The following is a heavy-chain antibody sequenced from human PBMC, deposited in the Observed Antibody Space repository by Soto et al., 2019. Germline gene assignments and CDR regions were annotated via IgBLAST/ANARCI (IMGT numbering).Heavy chain of an antibody. J-gene: IGHJ5*01. D-gene: IGHD3-10*01. Sequence: GGALRLSGAASGLSFSRYALTWVRQTPGKGLEWVSTLSGSGGTTYYADSVKGQFTISRDNSKSTLYLQMNSLRAEDTAVYNCAKDHGTYGPNWIDSWGQGT. CDR2: LSGSGGTT. CDR1: GLSFSRYA. CDR3: AKDHGTYGPNWIDS. V-gene: IGHV3-23*01.